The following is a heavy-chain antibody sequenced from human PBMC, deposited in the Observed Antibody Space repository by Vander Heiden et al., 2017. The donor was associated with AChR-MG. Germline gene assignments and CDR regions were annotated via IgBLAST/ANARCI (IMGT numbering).Heavy chain of an antibody. CDR1: GGTFSSYA. D-gene: IGHD3-3*01. V-gene: IGHV1-69*01. J-gene: IGHJ6*03. CDR2: IIPIFGTA. CDR3: ARVRGPGTYYYYYMDV. Sequence: QVQLVQSGAEVKKPGSSVKVSCKASGGTFSSYAITWVREAPGQGLEWMGGIIPIFGTANYAQKFHGRVTMTADESTSTASMELRSLRSEDTAVYDCARVRGPGTYYYYYMDVWGQGTMVTVSS.